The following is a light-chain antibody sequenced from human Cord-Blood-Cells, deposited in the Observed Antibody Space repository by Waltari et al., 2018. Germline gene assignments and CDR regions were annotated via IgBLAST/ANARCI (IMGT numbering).Light chain of an antibody. CDR3: SSYTSSSTLV. V-gene: IGLV2-14*01. CDR2: DVS. Sequence: QSALTQPASVSGSPGPSITISCTGTSRDVGGYNYVPWYQQHPGKAPKLMIYDVSNRPSGVSNRFSGSKSGNTASLTISGLQAEDEADYYCSSYTSSSTLVFGGGTKLTVL. CDR1: SRDVGGYNY. J-gene: IGLJ2*01.